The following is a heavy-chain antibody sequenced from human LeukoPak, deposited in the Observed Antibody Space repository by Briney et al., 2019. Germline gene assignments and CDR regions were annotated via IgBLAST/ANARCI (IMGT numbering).Heavy chain of an antibody. J-gene: IGHJ4*02. D-gene: IGHD6-13*01. Sequence: SETLSLTCTVSGGSISSYYWSWIRQPAGKGLEWIGRIYTSGSTNYNPSLKSRVTMSVDTSKNQFSLKLSSVTAADTAVYYCAASRVRFSIAAAGTEAHWGQGTLVTVSS. V-gene: IGHV4-4*07. CDR3: AASRVRFSIAAAGTEAH. CDR2: IYTSGST. CDR1: GGSISSYY.